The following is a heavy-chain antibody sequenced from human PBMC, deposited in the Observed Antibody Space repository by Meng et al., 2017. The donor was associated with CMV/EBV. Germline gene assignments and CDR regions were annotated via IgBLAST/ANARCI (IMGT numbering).Heavy chain of an antibody. V-gene: IGHV3-33*06. J-gene: IGHJ6*02. CDR3: AKDFRDIVVVPAAEQNYYYYGMDV. CDR1: GFTFSSYG. CDR2: IWYDGSNK. Sequence: SLKISCAASGFTFSSYGMHWVRQAPGKGLEWVAVIWYDGSNKYYADSVKGRFTISRDNSKNTLYLQMNSLRAEDTAVYYCAKDFRDIVVVPAAEQNYYYYGMDVWGQGTTVTVSS. D-gene: IGHD2-2*01.